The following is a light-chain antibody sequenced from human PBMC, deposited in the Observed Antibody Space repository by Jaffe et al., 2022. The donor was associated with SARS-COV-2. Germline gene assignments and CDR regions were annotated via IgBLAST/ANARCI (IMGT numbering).Light chain of an antibody. CDR1: ALPKQY. V-gene: IGLV3-25*03. J-gene: IGLJ2*01. CDR3: QSADSDGTYQAV. CDR2: KDS. Sequence: SYELTQPPSVSVSPGQTATITCSGDALPKQYAYWYQQTPGQAPVLVIYKDSERPSGIPERFSGASSGTTVTLTISGVQAEDEADYYCQSADSDGTYQAVFGGGTRLTVL.